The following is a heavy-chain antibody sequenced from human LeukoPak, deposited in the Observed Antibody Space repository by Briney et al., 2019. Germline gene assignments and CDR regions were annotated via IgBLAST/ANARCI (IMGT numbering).Heavy chain of an antibody. Sequence: GGSLGLSCTASGFTFSSYGITWVRQAPGKGLEWVSTISATGGSTYYADSVKGRFTISRDNSKDTLYLQMNSLRAEDTAVYYCAKGGYSSGWRNYFDYWGQGTLVTVSS. CDR1: GFTFSSYG. D-gene: IGHD6-19*01. CDR3: AKGGYSSGWRNYFDY. V-gene: IGHV3-23*01. CDR2: ISATGGST. J-gene: IGHJ4*02.